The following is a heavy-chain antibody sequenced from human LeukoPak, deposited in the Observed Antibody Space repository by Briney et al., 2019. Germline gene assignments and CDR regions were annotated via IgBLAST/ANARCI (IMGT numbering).Heavy chain of an antibody. Sequence: SETLSLTCTVSGGSISSSSYYWGWICQPPGKGLEWIGTVYYNGGTYYNPSLKSRVTISIDTSKNQFSLKLSSVTAADTAVYYCAREDRQVGATTPGHWGQGTLVTVSS. D-gene: IGHD1-26*01. J-gene: IGHJ4*02. CDR2: VYYNGGT. CDR3: AREDRQVGATTPGH. V-gene: IGHV4-39*07. CDR1: GGSISSSSYY.